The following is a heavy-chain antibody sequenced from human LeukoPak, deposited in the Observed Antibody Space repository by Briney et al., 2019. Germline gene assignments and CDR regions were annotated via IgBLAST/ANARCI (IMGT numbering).Heavy chain of an antibody. V-gene: IGHV3-48*01. D-gene: IGHD3-22*01. J-gene: IGHJ4*02. CDR2: ISSSSSTI. CDR1: GFTFSSYS. CDR3: ARGVYYYGSSANYYTYHFDY. Sequence: GGSLRLSCAASGFTFSSYSMNWVRQAPGKGLEWVSYISSSSSTIYYADSVKGRFTISRDNPKNTVYLQMNTLRAEDTAVYYCARGVYYYGSSANYYTYHFDYWGQGTLVTVSS.